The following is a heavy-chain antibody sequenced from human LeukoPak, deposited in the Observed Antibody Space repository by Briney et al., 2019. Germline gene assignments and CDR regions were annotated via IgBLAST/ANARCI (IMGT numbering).Heavy chain of an antibody. D-gene: IGHD2-15*01. V-gene: IGHV3-23*01. J-gene: IGHJ6*03. Sequence: PGGSLRLSCAASGFALSTFAMSWVRQAPGTGLEWVSGISATGGSTYYADSVKGRFTISRDNSKNTVILQMSSLRLEDTALYYCSKRHCRGGTFYSDSYYLDVWGKGTTVTVSS. CDR1: GFALSTFA. CDR2: ISATGGST. CDR3: SKRHCRGGTFYSDSYYLDV.